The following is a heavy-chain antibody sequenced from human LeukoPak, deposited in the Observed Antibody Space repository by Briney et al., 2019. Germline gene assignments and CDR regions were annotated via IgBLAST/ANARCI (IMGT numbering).Heavy chain of an antibody. CDR1: GFTFSNYW. CDR2: INSDARST. CDR3: ARGADTGYSSDS. J-gene: IGHJ5*02. Sequence: GGSLRLSCAASGFTFSNYWMHWVRQAPGKGLVWVSRINSDARSTSYADSVKGRFTISRDNAKNTLCLQMNSLRAEDTAVYYCARGADTGYSSDSWGQGTLVTVSS. D-gene: IGHD6-19*01. V-gene: IGHV3-74*01.